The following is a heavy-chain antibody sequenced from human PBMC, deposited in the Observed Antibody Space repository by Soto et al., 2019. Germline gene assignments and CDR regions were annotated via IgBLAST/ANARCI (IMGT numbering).Heavy chain of an antibody. Sequence: EVQLVESGGGLVQPGGSLKLSCAASGFTFSGSSVHWVRQASGKGLEWVGRIRNKVHSYATAYAASVRGRFTISRDDSKDNTVLEDKRPNHGGKGRYLRFRPPPEENKRTLGQGTLVTVSS. D-gene: IGHD3-16*01. CDR3: FRPPPEENKRT. CDR1: GFTFSGSS. CDR2: IRNKVHSYAT. V-gene: IGHV3-73*02. J-gene: IGHJ5*02.